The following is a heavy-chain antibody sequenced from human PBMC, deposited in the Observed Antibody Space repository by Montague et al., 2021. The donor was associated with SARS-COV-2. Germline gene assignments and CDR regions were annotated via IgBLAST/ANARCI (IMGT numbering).Heavy chain of an antibody. CDR3: AMRGGALDAFDI. D-gene: IGHD4-17*01. J-gene: IGHJ3*02. V-gene: IGHV4-39*01. CDR1: GGSIRTSSYY. Sequence: SETLSLTCTVSGGSIRTSSYYWGWIRQPPGKELDWIGSNNYSGSTYYNPSLKSRVTISVDTSKNQFSLKLSSVTAADTAVYYCAMRGGALDAFDIWGQGTMVIVSS. CDR2: NNYSGST.